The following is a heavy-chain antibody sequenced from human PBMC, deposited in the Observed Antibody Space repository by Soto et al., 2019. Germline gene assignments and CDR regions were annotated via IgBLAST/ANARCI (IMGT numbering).Heavy chain of an antibody. D-gene: IGHD3-3*02. CDR2: INPGGGSA. J-gene: IGHJ6*02. V-gene: IGHV1-46*01. Sequence: QVQLVQSGAEMKKPGASVKVSCQASGYTFRNFYMHWVRQAPGQGLEWMGVINPGGGSADYAQDFQDRASMATDTSTGTVDMQLSSLTPETTAVYYCATHTPDPMYGTPNVGSGILNYDGVDVGGQGTTVTVPS. CDR3: ATHTPDPMYGTPNVGSGILNYDGVDV. CDR1: GYTFRNFY.